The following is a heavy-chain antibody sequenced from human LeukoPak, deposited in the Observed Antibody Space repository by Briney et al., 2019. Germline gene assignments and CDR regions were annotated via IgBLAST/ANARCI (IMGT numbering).Heavy chain of an antibody. V-gene: IGHV3-64*01. CDR1: GFTFSSYA. D-gene: IGHD2-2*01. J-gene: IGHJ3*02. Sequence: GGSLRLSCAASGFTFSSYAMHWVRQAPGKGLEYVSAISSNGGSTYYANSVKGRFTISRDNSKNTLYLQMGSLRAEDMAVYYCASLGYCRSTSCKPRDAFDIWGQGTMVTVSS. CDR3: ASLGYCRSTSCKPRDAFDI. CDR2: ISSNGGST.